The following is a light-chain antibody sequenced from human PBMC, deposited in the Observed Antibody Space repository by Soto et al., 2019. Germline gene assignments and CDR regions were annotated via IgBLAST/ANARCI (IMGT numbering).Light chain of an antibody. CDR1: QSVSSGY. V-gene: IGKV3-20*01. J-gene: IGKJ2*01. Sequence: EIVLTQSPGTLSLSPGERATRSCRASQSVSSGYLAWYQQKPGQAPRLLIYGASSRATGIPDRFSGSGSGTDFTLTISRLEPEDFAVYYCQQYGSSPLYTFGQGTKLEIK. CDR3: QQYGSSPLYT. CDR2: GAS.